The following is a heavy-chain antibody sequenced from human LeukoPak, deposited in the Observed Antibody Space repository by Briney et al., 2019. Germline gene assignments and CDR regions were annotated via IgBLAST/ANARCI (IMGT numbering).Heavy chain of an antibody. V-gene: IGHV1-2*04. J-gene: IGHJ6*02. CDR1: GYTFTGYY. D-gene: IGHD2-2*01. Sequence: ASVKVSCKASGYTFTGYYMHWVRQAPGRGLEWMGWINPNSGGTNYAQKFQGWVTMTRDTSISTAYMELSRLRSDDTAVYYCARSTSLYYYYGMDVWGQGTTVTVSS. CDR3: ARSTSLYYYYGMDV. CDR2: INPNSGGT.